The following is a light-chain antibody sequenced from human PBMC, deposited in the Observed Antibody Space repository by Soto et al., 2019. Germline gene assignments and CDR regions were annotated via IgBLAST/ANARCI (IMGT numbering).Light chain of an antibody. CDR1: SIDVGGYNY. Sequence: QSALTQPASVSGSPGQSITMCCTVTSIDVGGYNYVSWYQQHPGKAPKLMIYEVSNRPSGVSNRFSGSKSGNTASLTISGLQAEDEADYYCSSYRSSSTYVFGTGTKVTVL. CDR2: EVS. CDR3: SSYRSSSTYV. V-gene: IGLV2-14*01. J-gene: IGLJ1*01.